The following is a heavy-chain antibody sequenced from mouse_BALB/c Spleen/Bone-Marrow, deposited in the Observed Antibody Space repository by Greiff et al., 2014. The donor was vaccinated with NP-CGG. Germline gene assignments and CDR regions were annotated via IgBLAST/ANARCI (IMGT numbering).Heavy chain of an antibody. CDR1: GFNIKDTH. Sequence: VQLKQSGAELVKPGASVKLSCTASGFNIKDTHMHWVKQRPEQGLEWIGRIDPVNGNTKYDPKFQGKATITADTSSNTAYLQLSSLTSEDTAVYYCARSGDHGSSLAYWGQGTLVTVSA. D-gene: IGHD1-1*01. V-gene: IGHV14-3*02. CDR2: IDPVNGNT. CDR3: ARSGDHGSSLAY. J-gene: IGHJ3*01.